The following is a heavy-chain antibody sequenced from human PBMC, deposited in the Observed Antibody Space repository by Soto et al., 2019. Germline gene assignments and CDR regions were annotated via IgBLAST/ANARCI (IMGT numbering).Heavy chain of an antibody. CDR3: ATDHTHYYYYNGMDV. D-gene: IGHD3-10*01. Sequence: GGSLRLSCAASDFSVSSNYMSWVRQAPGKGLEWVAVIFRGGSTYYADSVQGRFTISRDSSENTLFLQMNSLRVEDTAVYYCATDHTHYYYYNGMDVWGPGTTVTVSS. CDR2: IFRGGST. V-gene: IGHV3-53*01. CDR1: DFSVSSNY. J-gene: IGHJ6*02.